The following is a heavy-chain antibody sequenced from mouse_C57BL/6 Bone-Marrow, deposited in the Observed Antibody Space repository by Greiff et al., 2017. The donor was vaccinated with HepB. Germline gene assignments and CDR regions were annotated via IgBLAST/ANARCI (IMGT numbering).Heavy chain of an antibody. CDR1: GYTFTSYH. J-gene: IGHJ3*01. V-gene: IGHV1-85*01. CDR2: IYPRDGST. D-gene: IGHD3-1*01. CDR3: APLRAAY. Sequence: VKLMESGPELVKPGASVKLSCKASGYTFTSYHINWVKQRPGQGLEWIGWIYPRDGSTKYNEKFKGKATLTVDTSSSTAYMELHSLTSEDSAVYFCAPLRAAYWGQGTLVTVSA.